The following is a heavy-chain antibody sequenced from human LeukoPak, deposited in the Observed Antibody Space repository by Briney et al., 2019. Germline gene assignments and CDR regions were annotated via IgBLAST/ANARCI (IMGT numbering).Heavy chain of an antibody. Sequence: GGSLRLSCEASGFTFSSYSMNWVRQAPGKGLEWVGRTRNKANSYTTEYAASVKGRFTISRDDPKNLLYLQMNSLKSEDTAVYYCGRSGRYRPSDLWGQGTLVAVSS. J-gene: IGHJ5*02. CDR3: GRSGRYRPSDL. D-gene: IGHD1-26*01. CDR1: GFTFSSYS. CDR2: TRNKANSYTT. V-gene: IGHV3-72*01.